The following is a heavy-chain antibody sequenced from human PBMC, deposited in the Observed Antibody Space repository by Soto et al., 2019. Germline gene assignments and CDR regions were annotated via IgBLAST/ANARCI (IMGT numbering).Heavy chain of an antibody. V-gene: IGHV3-23*01. CDR2: ISGSGGST. CDR3: AKDSTAYSSSYDFDY. D-gene: IGHD6-6*01. J-gene: IGHJ4*02. Sequence: EVQLLESGGGLVQPGGSLRLSCAASGFTFSSYAMSWVRQAPGKGLEWVSGISGSGGSTYYADSVKGRFTISRDNSKNTLYLQMNSLRAEHTAVYYCAKDSTAYSSSYDFDYWGQGTLVTVSS. CDR1: GFTFSSYA.